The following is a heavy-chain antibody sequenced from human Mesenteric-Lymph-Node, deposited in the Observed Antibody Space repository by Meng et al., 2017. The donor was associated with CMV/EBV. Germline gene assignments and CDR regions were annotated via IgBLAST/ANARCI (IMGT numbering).Heavy chain of an antibody. J-gene: IGHJ4*02. CDR1: GYTFTGYY. CDR3: ARGEWELPPDY. V-gene: IGHV1-2*02. Sequence: ASVKVSCKASGYTFTGYYMHWVRQAPGQGLEWMGWINPNSGGTNYAQKFQRRVTMTRDTSITTAYMELNSLTSDDTAVYYCARGEWELPPDYWGQGTLVTVSS. D-gene: IGHD1-26*01. CDR2: INPNSGGT.